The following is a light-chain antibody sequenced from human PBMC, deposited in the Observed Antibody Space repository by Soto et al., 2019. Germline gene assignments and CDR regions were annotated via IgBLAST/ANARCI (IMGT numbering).Light chain of an antibody. Sequence: QSVLTQPPSASGTPGQRVIISCSGTSSNLGSNTANWYQQFPGTAPKVLIYSTNERPSRVPDRFSGSKSGTSASLAISELQSEDEADYYCAAWDDSLNGWVFGGGTNVTVL. CDR3: AAWDDSLNGWV. V-gene: IGLV1-44*01. CDR2: STN. J-gene: IGLJ3*02. CDR1: SSNLGSNT.